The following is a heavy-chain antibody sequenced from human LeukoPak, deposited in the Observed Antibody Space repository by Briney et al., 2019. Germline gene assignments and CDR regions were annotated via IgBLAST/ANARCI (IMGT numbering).Heavy chain of an antibody. CDR2: INPNSGGT. J-gene: IGHJ6*03. CDR3: ARDSRDYYYYYYMDV. V-gene: IGHV1-2*02. CDR1: GGTFSSYA. Sequence: ASVKVSCKASGGTFSSYAISWVRQAPGQGLEWMGWINPNSGGTNYAQKFQGRVTMTRDTSISTAYMELSRLRSDDTAVYYCARDSRDYYYYYYMDVWGKGTTVTISS.